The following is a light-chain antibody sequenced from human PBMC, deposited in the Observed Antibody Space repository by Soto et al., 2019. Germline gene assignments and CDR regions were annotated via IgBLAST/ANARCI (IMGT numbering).Light chain of an antibody. CDR1: QSLLHSNGYNY. CDR2: LGS. Sequence: DIVMTQSPLSLPVTPGEPASISCRSSQSLLHSNGYNYLDWYLQKPGQSPQLLIYLGSNRASGVPDRFSGSGSGTDFTLKISRVEAEDVGVYYCMQALQTPLTFGPATKVDIK. CDR3: MQALQTPLT. V-gene: IGKV2-28*01. J-gene: IGKJ3*01.